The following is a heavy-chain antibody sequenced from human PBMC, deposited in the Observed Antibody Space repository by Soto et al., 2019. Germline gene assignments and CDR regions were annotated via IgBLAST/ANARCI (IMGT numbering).Heavy chain of an antibody. J-gene: IGHJ6*02. V-gene: IGHV1-69*01. CDR3: ARALDMATNNYYYSYDVGV. CDR2: NVPMFQRA. D-gene: IGHD5-12*01. CDR1: GGTFTFYP. Sequence: QVQLVQSGAEVQKPGSSVKVSCKASGGTFTFYPMSWVRQAPGHGLEWMGGNVPMFQRASYAQKFQGRVTITADESTSTAYMELSSLTSEDTAVYFCARALDMATNNYYYSYDVGVWGPGTTVTVSS.